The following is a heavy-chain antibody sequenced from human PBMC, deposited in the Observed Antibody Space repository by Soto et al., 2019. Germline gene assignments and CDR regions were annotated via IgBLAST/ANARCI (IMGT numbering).Heavy chain of an antibody. CDR2: ISGSGGST. V-gene: IGHV3-23*01. CDR1: GFTFSSYA. Sequence: GGSLRLSCAASGFTFSSYAMSWVRQAPGKGLEWVSAISGSGGSTYYADSVKGRFTISRDNSKNTLYLQMNSLRAEDTAVYYCAKDTGIAVAGTSYYFDYWGQGTLVTVSS. J-gene: IGHJ4*02. D-gene: IGHD6-19*01. CDR3: AKDTGIAVAGTSYYFDY.